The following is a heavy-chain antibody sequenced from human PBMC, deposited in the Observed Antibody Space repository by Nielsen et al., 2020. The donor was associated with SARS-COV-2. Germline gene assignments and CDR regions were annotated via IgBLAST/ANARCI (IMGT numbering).Heavy chain of an antibody. D-gene: IGHD3-10*01. V-gene: IGHV3-33*08. Sequence: GESLKISCAASGFTFSSYGMHWVRQAPGKGLEWVAVIWYDGSNEYYADSVKGRFTISRDNSKNTLYLQMNSLRAEDTAVYYCARDGVLGSGSYYNRGRNGPYGMDVWGQGTTVTVSS. J-gene: IGHJ6*02. CDR2: IWYDGSNE. CDR1: GFTFSSYG. CDR3: ARDGVLGSGSYYNRGRNGPYGMDV.